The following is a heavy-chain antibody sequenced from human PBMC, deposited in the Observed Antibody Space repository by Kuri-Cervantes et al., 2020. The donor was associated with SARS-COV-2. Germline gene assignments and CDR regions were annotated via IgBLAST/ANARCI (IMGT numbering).Heavy chain of an antibody. D-gene: IGHD3-10*01. V-gene: IGHV4-59*01. CDR2: IYYSGST. Sequence: SETLSLTCTVSGGSISSNYWSWIRQPPGKGLEWIGYIYYSGSTNYNPSLKSRVTISVDTSKNQFSLKLSSVTAADTAVYYCARVDRAKSMVRGVRVFYYYYMDVWGKGTTVTVSS. J-gene: IGHJ6*03. CDR3: ARVDRAKSMVRGVRVFYYYYMDV. CDR1: GGSISSNY.